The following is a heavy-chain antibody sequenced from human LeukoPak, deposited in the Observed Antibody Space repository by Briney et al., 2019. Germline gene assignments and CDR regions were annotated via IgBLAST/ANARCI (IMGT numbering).Heavy chain of an antibody. CDR3: ATGLGNCSSTSCYHPGKYYFDY. Sequence: SETLSLTYAVYGGSFSGYYWSWIRQPPATGLEWIGEINHSGSTNYNPHLKSRVTRSVDTSKNQFSLNPSAVPAAPPAVYYCATGLGNCSSTSCYHPGKYYFDYWGQGTLVTVSS. J-gene: IGHJ4*02. D-gene: IGHD2-2*01. CDR2: INHSGST. V-gene: IGHV4-34*01. CDR1: GGSFSGYY.